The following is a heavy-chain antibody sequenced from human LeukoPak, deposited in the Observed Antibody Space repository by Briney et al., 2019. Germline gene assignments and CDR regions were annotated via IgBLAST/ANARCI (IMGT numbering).Heavy chain of an antibody. CDR2: IDYTGTT. V-gene: IGHV4-59*01. CDR1: GGSISTYY. D-gene: IGHD2-2*01. Sequence: SETLSLTCTVSGGSISTYYRNWIRQPPGKGLEWIGYIDYTGTTNYNPSLKSRLTISVDTSKNQFSLKLTSVTAADTAVYYCARYQGGLDYWGLGTLVTVSS. J-gene: IGHJ4*02. CDR3: ARYQGGLDY.